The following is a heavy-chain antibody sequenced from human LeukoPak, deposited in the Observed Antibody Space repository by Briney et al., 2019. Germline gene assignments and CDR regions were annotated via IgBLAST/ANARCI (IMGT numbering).Heavy chain of an antibody. Sequence: ASVKVSCKASGYTFTGYYMHWVRQAPGQGLEWMGWINPNSGGTNYAQKFQGRVTMTRDTSISTAYMELSRLRSDDTAVYYCARDFLYDSSGYYRGNYYYMDVWGKGTTVTISS. CDR1: GYTFTGYY. CDR2: INPNSGGT. CDR3: ARDFLYDSSGYYRGNYYYMDV. V-gene: IGHV1-2*02. J-gene: IGHJ6*03. D-gene: IGHD3-22*01.